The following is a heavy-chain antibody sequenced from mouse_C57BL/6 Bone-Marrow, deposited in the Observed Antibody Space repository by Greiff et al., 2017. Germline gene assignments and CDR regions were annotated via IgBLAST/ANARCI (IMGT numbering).Heavy chain of an antibody. Sequence: QVQLQQPGAELVKPGASVKLSCKASGYTFTSYWMHWVKQRPGQGLEWIGMIHPNSGSTNYNEKFKSKATLTVDKSSSTAYMQLSSLTSEDSAVYYCARFGYAWYFDVWVTGTTVTVSA. D-gene: IGHD2-2*01. J-gene: IGHJ1*03. V-gene: IGHV1-64*01. CDR2: IHPNSGST. CDR1: GYTFTSYW. CDR3: ARFGYAWYFDV.